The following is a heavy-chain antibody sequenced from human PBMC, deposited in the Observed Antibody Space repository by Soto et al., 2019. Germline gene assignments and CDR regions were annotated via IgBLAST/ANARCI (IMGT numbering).Heavy chain of an antibody. CDR2: ISVSGGST. V-gene: IGHV3-23*01. CDR3: AKQSGSSYGDFDY. Sequence: GGSLRLSCAASGFTFSSYAMSWVRQAPGKGLEWVSAISVSGGSTYYADSVKGRFTISRDNCKSTLYLQMNSLRAEDTAVYYCAKQSGSSYGDFDYWGQGTLVTVSS. CDR1: GFTFSSYA. D-gene: IGHD5-18*01. J-gene: IGHJ4*01.